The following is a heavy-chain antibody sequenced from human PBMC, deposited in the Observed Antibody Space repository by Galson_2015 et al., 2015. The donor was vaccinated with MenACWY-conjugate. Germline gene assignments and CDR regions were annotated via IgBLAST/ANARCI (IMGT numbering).Heavy chain of an antibody. J-gene: IGHJ4*02. D-gene: IGHD5-18*01. V-gene: IGHV5-10-1*01. CDR2: INPSDSYA. Sequence: QSGAEVKKPGESLRISCKASGYSFTSFWICWVRQMPGKGLEWMARINPSDSYANYNSSFQGHVTISADKSTGTAFLQWSSLKSSDTAVYFCARHHVNTAMFLDSWGQGTLVTVSS. CDR3: ARHHVNTAMFLDS. CDR1: GYSFTSFW.